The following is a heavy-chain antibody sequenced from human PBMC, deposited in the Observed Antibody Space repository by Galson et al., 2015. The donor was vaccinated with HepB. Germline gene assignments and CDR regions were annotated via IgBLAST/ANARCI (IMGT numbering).Heavy chain of an antibody. V-gene: IGHV3-30-3*01. D-gene: IGHD4-23*01. CDR2: ISYDGSNK. Sequence: SLRLSCAASGFTFSSYAMHWVRQAPGKGLEWVAVISYDGSNKYYADSVKGRFTISRDNSKNTLYLQMNSLRAENTAVYYCARDRRDYGGNSEAFDIWGQGTMVTVSS. CDR1: GFTFSSYA. J-gene: IGHJ3*02. CDR3: ARDRRDYGGNSEAFDI.